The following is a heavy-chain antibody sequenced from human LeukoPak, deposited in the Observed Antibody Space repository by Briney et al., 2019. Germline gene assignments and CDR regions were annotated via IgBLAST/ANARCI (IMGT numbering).Heavy chain of an antibody. J-gene: IGHJ5*02. V-gene: IGHV4-34*01. CDR2: INHSGST. D-gene: IGHD3-3*01. CDR1: GGSFSGYY. Sequence: SETLSLTCAVYGGSFSGYYWSWIRQPPGKGLEWIGEINHSGSTNYNPSLKSRVTISVDTSKNQFSLKLSSVTAADTAVYYCARTGSYDFWSGYSGRWFDPWGQGTLVTVSS. CDR3: ARTGSYDFWSGYSGRWFDP.